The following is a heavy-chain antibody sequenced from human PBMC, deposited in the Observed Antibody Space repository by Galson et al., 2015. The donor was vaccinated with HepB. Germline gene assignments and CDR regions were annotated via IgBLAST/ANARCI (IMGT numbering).Heavy chain of an antibody. CDR1: GYTLTELS. Sequence: SVKVSCKVSGYTLTELSMHWVRQAPGKGLEWMGGFDPEDGETIYAQKFQGRVTMTEDTSTDTAYMELSSLRSEDTAVYYCATYSRYMVLYYFDYWGQGTLVTVSS. J-gene: IGHJ4*02. CDR3: ATYSRYMVLYYFDY. D-gene: IGHD4/OR15-4a*01. CDR2: FDPEDGET. V-gene: IGHV1-24*01.